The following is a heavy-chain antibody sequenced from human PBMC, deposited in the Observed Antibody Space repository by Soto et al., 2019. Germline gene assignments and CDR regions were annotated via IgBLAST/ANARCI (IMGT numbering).Heavy chain of an antibody. Sequence: PGKGLVWVSRINSDGSSTSYADSVKGRFTISRDNAKNTLYLQMNSLRAEDTAVYFFFQAEDGIRDVRSVSAFLLNRSSDL. J-gene: IGHJ2*01. CDR2: INSDGSST. D-gene: IGHD3-10*02. V-gene: IGHV3-74*01. CDR3: FQAEDGIRDVRSVSAFLLNRSSDL.